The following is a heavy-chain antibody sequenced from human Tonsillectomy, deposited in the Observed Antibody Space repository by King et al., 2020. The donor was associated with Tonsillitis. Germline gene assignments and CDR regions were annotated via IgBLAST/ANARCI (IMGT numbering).Heavy chain of an antibody. V-gene: IGHV3-30*18. CDR3: AKSEDFDY. CDR1: GFTFSSYG. J-gene: IGHJ4*02. Sequence: VQLVESGGGVVQPGRSLRLSCAASGFTFSSYGMHWVRQAPGKGLEWVAVILYDGSNKYYADSVKGRFTISRDNSKNTLYLQMNSLRAEDTAVYYCAKSEDFDYWGQGTLVTVSS. CDR2: ILYDGSNK.